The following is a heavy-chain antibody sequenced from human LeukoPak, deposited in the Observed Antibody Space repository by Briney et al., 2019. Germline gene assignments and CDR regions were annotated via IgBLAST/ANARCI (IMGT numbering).Heavy chain of an antibody. CDR2: ISAYNGNT. V-gene: IGHV1-18*01. J-gene: IGHJ6*02. D-gene: IGHD3-9*01. CDR3: ARDRTTIFRSPDSGYYGMDV. Sequence: GASVKVSCKASGYTFTSYGISWVRQAPGQGFEWMGWISAYNGNTNYAQKLQGRVTMTTDTSTSTAYMELRSLRSDDTAVYYCARDRTTIFRSPDSGYYGMDVWGQGTTVTVSS. CDR1: GYTFTSYG.